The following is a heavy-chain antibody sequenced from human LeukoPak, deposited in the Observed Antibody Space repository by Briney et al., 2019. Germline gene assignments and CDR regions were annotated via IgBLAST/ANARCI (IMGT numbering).Heavy chain of an antibody. D-gene: IGHD6-19*01. CDR3: ARDRPXXYSSGWYTRNYXXGMDV. Sequence: GGSLRLSCAASGFTFSSYSMNWVRQAPGKGLEWVSSISSSSSYIYYADSVKGRFTISRDNAKNSLYLQMNSLRAEDTAVYYCARDRPXXYSSGWYTRNYXXGMDVWGQGTTVTVSS. J-gene: IGHJ6*02. CDR1: GFTFSSYS. V-gene: IGHV3-21*01. CDR2: ISSSSSYI.